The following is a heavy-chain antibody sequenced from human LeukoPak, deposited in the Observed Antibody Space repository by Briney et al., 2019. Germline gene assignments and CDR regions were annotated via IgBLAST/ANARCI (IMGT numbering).Heavy chain of an antibody. CDR2: IKQDGSEK. V-gene: IGHV3-7*01. CDR3: TRDFDP. J-gene: IGHJ5*02. Sequence: GGSPRLSCVASGLSFGNYWMDWVRQAPGKGLEWVGNIKQDGSEKYYVDSVKGRFTISRDNAKNSLYLGMNSLRVEDTAIYYCTRDFDPWGQGTLVTVSS. CDR1: GLSFGNYW.